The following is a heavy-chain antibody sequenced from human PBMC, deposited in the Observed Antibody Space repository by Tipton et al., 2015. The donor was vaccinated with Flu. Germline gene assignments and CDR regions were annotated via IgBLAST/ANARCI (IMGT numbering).Heavy chain of an antibody. Sequence: TLSLTCAVYGGSFSGYYWSWIRQPPGKGLEWIGEINHSGSTNYNPSLKSRVTISVDTSKNPFSLKLSSVTAADTAVYYCARREGGSSWYVGYYYYGMDVWGQGTTVTVSS. J-gene: IGHJ6*02. CDR2: INHSGST. D-gene: IGHD6-13*01. CDR1: GGSFSGYY. CDR3: ARREGGSSWYVGYYYYGMDV. V-gene: IGHV4-34*01.